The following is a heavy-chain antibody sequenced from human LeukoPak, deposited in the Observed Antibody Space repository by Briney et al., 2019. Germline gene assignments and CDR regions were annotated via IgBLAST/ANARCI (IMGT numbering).Heavy chain of an antibody. CDR1: GDSFTSGTYY. Sequence: SQTLSLTCTVSGDSFTSGTYYWSWIRQHPGKGLEWIGYIYYSAIPYYNPSLKSRVSISIDTSKNHFSPRLTSVTAADTAVYYCARAGSGGYFFDFWGQGTLVTVSS. J-gene: IGHJ4*02. CDR2: IYYSAIP. CDR3: ARAGSGGYFFDF. V-gene: IGHV4-31*03. D-gene: IGHD3-10*01.